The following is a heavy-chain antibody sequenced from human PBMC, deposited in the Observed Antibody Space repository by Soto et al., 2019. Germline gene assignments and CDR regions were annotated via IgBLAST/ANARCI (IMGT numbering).Heavy chain of an antibody. J-gene: IGHJ4*02. D-gene: IGHD3-10*02. CDR1: GYAFTGYY. Sequence: ASVKVSCKSSGYAFTGYYIHWVRQAPGQGLEWMGWINPNSGDTNYAQKFQGRVTMTRDTSFSTAYMELSSLRSDDTAVYYCATSDRYVHCWCQGRLFTVSS. CDR3: ATSDRYVHC. CDR2: INPNSGDT. V-gene: IGHV1-2*02.